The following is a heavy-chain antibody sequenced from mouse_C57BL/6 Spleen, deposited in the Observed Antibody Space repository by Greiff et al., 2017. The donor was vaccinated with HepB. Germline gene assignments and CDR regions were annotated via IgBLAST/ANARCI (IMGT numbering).Heavy chain of an antibody. V-gene: IGHV1-82*01. CDR2: IYPGDGDT. Sequence: VQRVESGPELVKPGASVKISCKASGYAFSSSWMNWVKQRPGKGLEWIGRIYPGDGDTNYNGKFKGKATLTADKSSSTAYMQLSSLTSEDSAVYFCARGRDYDEAWFAYWGQGTLVTVSA. J-gene: IGHJ3*01. CDR3: ARGRDYDEAWFAY. D-gene: IGHD2-4*01. CDR1: GYAFSSSW.